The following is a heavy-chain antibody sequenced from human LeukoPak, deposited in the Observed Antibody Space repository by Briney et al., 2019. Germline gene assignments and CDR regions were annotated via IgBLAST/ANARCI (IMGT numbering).Heavy chain of an antibody. J-gene: IGHJ4*02. CDR2: INSDGSST. V-gene: IGHV3-74*01. Sequence: GGSLRLSCAASGFTFSSYWMHWVRQAPGKGLVWVSRINSDGSSTNYADSVKGRFTISRDNAKNTLYLQVKSLRAEDTAVYYCTRGPSGWGSLDSWGQGTLVTVSS. D-gene: IGHD7-27*01. CDR1: GFTFSSYW. CDR3: TRGPSGWGSLDS.